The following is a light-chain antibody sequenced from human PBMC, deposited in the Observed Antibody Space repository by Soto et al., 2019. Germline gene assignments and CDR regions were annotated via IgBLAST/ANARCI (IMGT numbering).Light chain of an antibody. CDR1: SSNIGGNS. V-gene: IGLV1-51*01. Sequence: QSVLTQPPSVSAAPGQRVTISCSGSSSNIGGNSVSWYQQPPGTAPKLLIYGDDKRPSGIPDRFSGSKSGTSATLGITGFQTGDEADHYCGSWDSSLSAYVFGTGTKVTVL. J-gene: IGLJ1*01. CDR3: GSWDSSLSAYV. CDR2: GDD.